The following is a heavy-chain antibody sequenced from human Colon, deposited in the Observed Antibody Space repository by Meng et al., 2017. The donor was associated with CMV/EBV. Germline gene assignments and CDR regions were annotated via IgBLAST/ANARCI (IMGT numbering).Heavy chain of an antibody. V-gene: IGHV4-39*01. Sequence: SETLSLTCTVSGGSMSSSSYYWGWIRQPPGKGLEWIGSIYYRGSTYYNPSLKSRVTISVDTSKNQFSLKVTSVTAADTAVFYCARRLGYEFDSWGQGTLVTVSS. J-gene: IGHJ4*02. CDR1: GGSMSSSSYY. CDR3: ARRLGYEFDS. CDR2: IYYRGST. D-gene: IGHD5-12*01.